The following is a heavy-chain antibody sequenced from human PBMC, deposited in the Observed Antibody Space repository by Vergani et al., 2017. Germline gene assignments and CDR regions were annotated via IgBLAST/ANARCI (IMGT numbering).Heavy chain of an antibody. D-gene: IGHD5-24*01. CDR1: GFTFSSHA. V-gene: IGHV3-23*01. Sequence: EVQLLQSEGAVVQPGGSLRLSCVASGFTFSSHAMSWVRQGHGQGLEWVSSIKNTGDSTHYADSVKGRFTISRDNSKNTLYLQMNSLRDEDTAVYFCGRGSENYNWGQGTLVTVSS. CDR2: IKNTGDST. J-gene: IGHJ4*02. CDR3: GRGSENYN.